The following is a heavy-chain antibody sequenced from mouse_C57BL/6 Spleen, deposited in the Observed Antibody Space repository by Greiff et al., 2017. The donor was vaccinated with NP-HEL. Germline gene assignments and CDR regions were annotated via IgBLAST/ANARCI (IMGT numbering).Heavy chain of an antibody. Sequence: QVQLQQPGAELVKPGASVKLSCKASGYTFTSYWMHWVKQRPGQGLEWIGMIHPNSGSTNYNEKFKSKATLTVDKSSSTASMQLSSLTSEYSSVYYCARGGYYGSSPGLAYWGQGTLVTVSA. CDR3: ARGGYYGSSPGLAY. J-gene: IGHJ3*01. CDR2: IHPNSGST. D-gene: IGHD1-1*01. CDR1: GYTFTSYW. V-gene: IGHV1-64*01.